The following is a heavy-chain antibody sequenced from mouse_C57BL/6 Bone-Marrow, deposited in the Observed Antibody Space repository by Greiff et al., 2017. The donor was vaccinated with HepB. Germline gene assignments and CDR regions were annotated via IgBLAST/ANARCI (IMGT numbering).Heavy chain of an antibody. V-gene: IGHV1-82*01. Sequence: QVQLQQSGPELVKPGASVKISCKASGYAFSSSWMNWVKQRPGKGLEWIGRIYPGDGDTNYNGKFKGKATLTADKSSSTAYMQLSSLTSEDSAVYFCARFTTVVALYAMDYWGQGTSVTVSS. CDR2: IYPGDGDT. CDR1: GYAFSSSW. D-gene: IGHD1-1*01. CDR3: ARFTTVVALYAMDY. J-gene: IGHJ4*01.